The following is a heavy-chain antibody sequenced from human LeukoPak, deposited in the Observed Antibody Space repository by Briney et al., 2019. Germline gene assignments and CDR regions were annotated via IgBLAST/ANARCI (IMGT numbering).Heavy chain of an antibody. J-gene: IGHJ4*02. CDR2: IIPIFGTA. V-gene: IGHV1-69*06. CDR1: GYTFTSYG. CDR3: AREITYERDYYDSSGYIPHRILDY. Sequence: ASVKVSCKASGYTFTSYGISWVRQAPGQGLEWMGGIIPIFGTANYAQKFQGRVMITADKSTSTAYMELSSLRSEDTAVYYCAREITYERDYYDSSGYIPHRILDYWGQGTLVTVSS. D-gene: IGHD3-22*01.